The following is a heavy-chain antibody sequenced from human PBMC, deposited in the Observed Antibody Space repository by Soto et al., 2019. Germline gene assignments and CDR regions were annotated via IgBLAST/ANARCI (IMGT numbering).Heavy chain of an antibody. CDR1: GYSFAISW. Sequence: GESLKISCKGPGYSFAISWIAWVRQMPGKGLEWMGIIYPGDSDTRYSPSFQGQVTISADKSISTAYLQWSSLKASDTAMYYCAGPEGANVWGQGTLVTVSS. V-gene: IGHV5-51*01. D-gene: IGHD1-26*01. CDR2: IYPGDSDT. CDR3: AGPEGANV. J-gene: IGHJ4*02.